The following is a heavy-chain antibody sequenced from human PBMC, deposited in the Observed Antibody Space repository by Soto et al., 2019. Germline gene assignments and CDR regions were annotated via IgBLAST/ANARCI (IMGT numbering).Heavy chain of an antibody. V-gene: IGHV3-23*01. CDR3: AKGQTPVLRFLEWSRYYYGMDV. CDR2: ISGSGGST. D-gene: IGHD3-3*01. CDR1: GFTFSSYA. Sequence: GGSLRLSCAASGFTFSSYAMSWVRQAPGKGLEWVSAISGSGGSTYYADSVKGRFTISRDNPKNTLYLQMNSLRAEDTAVYYCAKGQTPVLRFLEWSRYYYGMDVWGQGTTVTVSS. J-gene: IGHJ6*02.